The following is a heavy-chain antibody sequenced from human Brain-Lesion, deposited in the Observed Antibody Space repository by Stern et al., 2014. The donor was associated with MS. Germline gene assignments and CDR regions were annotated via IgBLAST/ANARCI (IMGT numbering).Heavy chain of an antibody. CDR1: GGSISSGSFY. Sequence: DQLVESGPVLVKPSQTLSLTCIVSGGSISSGSFYWNWIRQPAGKGLEWIGRIYSSGSTNYNPYLKSRVTISGNTSKNQFSLKMFFMTAADTAVYYCARETGGYTYGDTDFFDYWGQGALVTVSS. CDR2: IYSSGST. V-gene: IGHV4-61*02. J-gene: IGHJ4*02. CDR3: ARETGGYTYGDTDFFDY. D-gene: IGHD5-18*01.